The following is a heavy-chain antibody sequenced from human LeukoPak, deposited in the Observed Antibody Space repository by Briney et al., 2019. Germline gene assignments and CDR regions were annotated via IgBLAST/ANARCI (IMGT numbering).Heavy chain of an antibody. CDR2: IYYSGST. Sequence: SETLSLTCTVSGGSISSSSYYWGWIRQPPGKGLEWIGSIYYSGSTYYNPSLKSRVTISVDTSKNQFSLKLSSVTAADTAVYYCASRSSQWLVLTVDYWGQGTLVTVSS. J-gene: IGHJ4*02. V-gene: IGHV4-39*07. CDR1: GGSISSSSYY. D-gene: IGHD6-19*01. CDR3: ASRSSQWLVLTVDY.